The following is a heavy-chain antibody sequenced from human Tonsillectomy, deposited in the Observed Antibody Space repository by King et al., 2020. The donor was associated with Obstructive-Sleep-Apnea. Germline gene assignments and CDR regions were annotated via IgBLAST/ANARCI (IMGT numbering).Heavy chain of an antibody. CDR3: ARLQEDSSSWSLDY. CDR2: IWYDGSNK. V-gene: IGHV3-33*01. J-gene: IGHJ4*02. CDR1: GFTFSSYG. Sequence: VQLVESGGGVVQPGRSLRLSCAASGFTFSSYGMHWVRQAPGKGLEWVAVIWYDGSNKYYADSVKGRFTISRENSKKTMYLQMNSLRAEDPAVYYCARLQEDSSSWSLDYWGQGTLVTVSS. D-gene: IGHD6-13*01.